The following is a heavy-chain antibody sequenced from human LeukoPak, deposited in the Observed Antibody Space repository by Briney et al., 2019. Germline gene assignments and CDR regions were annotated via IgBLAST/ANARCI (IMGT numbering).Heavy chain of an antibody. V-gene: IGHV3-7*05. Sequence: HPGESLRLSCAASGFTFSSNWMTWVRQAPGKGLEWVANINKDGSETYYVDSVKGRFAISRDNAQNSLVLQMNSLRAEDTAVYYCVRAGSYNFDDWGQGTLVTVSS. CDR1: GFTFSSNW. J-gene: IGHJ4*02. CDR3: VRAGSYNFDD. D-gene: IGHD4-11*01. CDR2: INKDGSET.